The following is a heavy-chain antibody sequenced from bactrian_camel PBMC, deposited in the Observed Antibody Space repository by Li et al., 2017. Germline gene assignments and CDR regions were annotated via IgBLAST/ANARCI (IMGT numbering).Heavy chain of an antibody. J-gene: IGHJ4*01. CDR3: AGDGSVLYWSFY. Sequence: HVQLVESGGDSVQAGEPLRLSCTASGLTFSSYDMGWYRQAPGNACEMVSIVSTDGKTRYADSAKGRFTISRDNAKNTVDLQMNSLKPEDTAVYYCAGDGSVLYWSFYWGQGTQVTVS. CDR2: VSTDGKT. V-gene: IGHV3S63*01. CDR1: GLTFSSYD. D-gene: IGHD1*01.